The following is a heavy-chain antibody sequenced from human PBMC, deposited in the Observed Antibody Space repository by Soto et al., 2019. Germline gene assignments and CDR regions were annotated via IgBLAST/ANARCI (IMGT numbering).Heavy chain of an antibody. CDR3: AINKGAMLTYYFDY. J-gene: IGHJ4*02. V-gene: IGHV4-30-4*01. Sequence: QSQTLSLTCTVSGGSISSGDYYWSWIRQPPGKGLEWIGYIYYSGSTYYNPSLKSRVTISVDTSKNQFSLKLSSVTAADTAVYYCAINKGAMLTYYFDYWGQGTLVTVSS. CDR1: GGSISSGDYY. D-gene: IGHD3-16*01. CDR2: IYYSGST.